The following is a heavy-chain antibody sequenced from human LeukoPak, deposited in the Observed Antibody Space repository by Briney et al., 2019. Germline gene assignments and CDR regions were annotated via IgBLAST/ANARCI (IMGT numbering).Heavy chain of an antibody. J-gene: IGHJ5*02. CDR1: GFTFTNDF. D-gene: IGHD3-10*01. CDR2: MKVDGSGI. Sequence: PGGSLRLSCAASGFTFTNDFMTWVRQAPGKGLERVANMKVDGSGIHYVDSVKGRFTISSDNAKNSLYLQMNSLRAEDTALYYCLQYGEGSTWGQGTLVTVSS. V-gene: IGHV3-7*03. CDR3: LQYGEGST.